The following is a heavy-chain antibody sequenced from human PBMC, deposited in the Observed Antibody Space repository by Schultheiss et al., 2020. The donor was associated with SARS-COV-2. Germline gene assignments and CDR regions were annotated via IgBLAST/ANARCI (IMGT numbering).Heavy chain of an antibody. Sequence: GESLKISCAASGFTFSSYAMSWVRQAPGKGPEWVSAISGSGGSTYYADSVKGRFTISRDNSKNTLYLQMNSLRAEDTAVYYCAKASRYSGSYYGVDPWGQGTLVTVSS. CDR3: AKASRYSGSYYGVDP. CDR1: GFTFSSYA. CDR2: ISGSGGST. D-gene: IGHD1-26*01. V-gene: IGHV3-23*01. J-gene: IGHJ5*02.